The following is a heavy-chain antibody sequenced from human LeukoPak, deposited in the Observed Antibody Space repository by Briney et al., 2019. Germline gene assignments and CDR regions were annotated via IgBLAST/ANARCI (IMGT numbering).Heavy chain of an antibody. J-gene: IGHJ4*02. D-gene: IGHD6-13*01. CDR1: GFTFGGYA. Sequence: GRSLRLSCTASGFTFGGYAMSWVRQAPGKGLEWVGFIRSKAYGGTTEYAASVKGRFTISRDDSKSIAYLQMNSLKTEDTAVYYCTRESPGIAAAALFDYWGQGTLVTVSS. V-gene: IGHV3-49*04. CDR2: IRSKAYGGTT. CDR3: TRESPGIAAAALFDY.